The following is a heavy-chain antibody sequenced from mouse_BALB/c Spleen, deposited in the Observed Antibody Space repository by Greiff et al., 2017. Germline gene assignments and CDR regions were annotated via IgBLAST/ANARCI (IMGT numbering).Heavy chain of an antibody. J-gene: IGHJ3*01. Sequence: VKLMESGAELVKPGASVKLSCKASGYTFTSYWMHWVKQRPGQGLEWIGEINPSNGRTNYNEKFKSKATLTVDKSSSTAYMQLSSLTSEDSAVYYCARQGKGAYWGQGTLVTVSA. V-gene: IGHV1S81*02. CDR2: INPSNGRT. CDR3: ARQGKGAY. D-gene: IGHD1-3*01. CDR1: GYTFTSYW.